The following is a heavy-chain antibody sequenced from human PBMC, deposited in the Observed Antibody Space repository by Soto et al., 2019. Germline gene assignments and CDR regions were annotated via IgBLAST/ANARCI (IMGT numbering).Heavy chain of an antibody. J-gene: IGHJ6*02. CDR2: IRSSGDTI. D-gene: IGHD2-21*02. Sequence: VQLVESGGGLVLPGGSLRLSCAASGFTFSTYNMNWVRQAPGRGLEWVSYIRSSGDTIYYADSVKGRFTTSRDNARNSLYLQLNSLRDEDTAVYYCARGAFSGADCYPMDVWGQGTTVTVSS. CDR3: ARGAFSGADCYPMDV. V-gene: IGHV3-48*02. CDR1: GFTFSTYN.